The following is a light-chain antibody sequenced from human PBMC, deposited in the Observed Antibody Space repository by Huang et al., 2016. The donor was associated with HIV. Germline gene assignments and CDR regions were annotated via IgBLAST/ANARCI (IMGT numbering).Light chain of an antibody. V-gene: IGKV3-20*01. J-gene: IGKJ1*01. CDR1: QSVSSRY. CDR3: QQYGSSPPRT. Sequence: EIVLTQSPGTLSLSPGERATLSCRASQSVSSRYLSWYQQKQGQAPSVLIYGASSRATGIPDRFSCSGSGTDFTLTISRLEPEDFAVYYCQQYGSSPPRTFGQGTKVEIK. CDR2: GAS.